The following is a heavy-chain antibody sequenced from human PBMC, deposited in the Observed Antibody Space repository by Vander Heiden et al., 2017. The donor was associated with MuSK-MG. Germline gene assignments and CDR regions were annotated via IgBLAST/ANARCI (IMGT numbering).Heavy chain of an antibody. J-gene: IGHJ4*01. CDR1: TCGFS. CDR3: ARHAITRGRGVLTYFDY. D-gene: IGHD3-10*01. V-gene: IGHV4-38-2*01. CDR2: IYHSGST. Sequence: TCGFSSCWWQPPGKGLEWIGSIYHSGSTYYNPSLKRRVTISVDTSKNQFSLKLSSVTAAETAVYYCARHAITRGRGVLTYFDYWGHGTMVTVSS.